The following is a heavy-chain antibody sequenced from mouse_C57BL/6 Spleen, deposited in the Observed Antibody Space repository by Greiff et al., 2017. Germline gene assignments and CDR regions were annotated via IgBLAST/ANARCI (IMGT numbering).Heavy chain of an antibody. CDR1: GYTFTSYW. D-gene: IGHD2-4*01. J-gene: IGHJ4*01. CDR3: ARVPKSDYDDAMDY. V-gene: IGHV1-52*01. Sequence: VQLQQPGAELVRPGSSVKLSCKASGYTFTSYWMHWVKQRPIQGLEWIGNIDPSDSETHYNQKFKDKATLTVDKSSSTAYMQLSILTAEDSAVYYCARVPKSDYDDAMDYWGQGTSVTVSS. CDR2: IDPSDSET.